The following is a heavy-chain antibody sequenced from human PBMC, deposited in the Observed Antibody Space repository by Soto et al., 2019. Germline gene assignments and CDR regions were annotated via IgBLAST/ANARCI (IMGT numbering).Heavy chain of an antibody. CDR1: GGSISSGGYY. V-gene: IGHV4-31*03. CDR2: IYYSGST. J-gene: IGHJ6*02. Sequence: PSETLSLTCTVSGGSISSGGYYWSWIRQHPGKGLEWIGYIYYSGSTYYNPSLKSRVTVSVDTSKNQFSLKLSSVTAADTAVYYCERDRDGWTGQYGMDVWGQGTTVTVSS. CDR3: ERDRDGWTGQYGMDV. D-gene: IGHD3-9*01.